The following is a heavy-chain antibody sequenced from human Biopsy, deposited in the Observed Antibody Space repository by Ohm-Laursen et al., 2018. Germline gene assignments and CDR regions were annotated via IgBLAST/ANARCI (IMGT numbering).Heavy chain of an antibody. J-gene: IGHJ6*02. CDR3: TRDSGQWRVEDFYYYGMDV. D-gene: IGHD6-19*01. V-gene: IGHV4-59*01. CDR1: GGSISSSY. CDR2: IYYSGST. Sequence: TLSLTCSVSGGSISSSYWSWIRQPPGKGLEWIGGIYYSGSTNYNPSLKSRVTISVDTSKNQFSMKLSSVTAADTAVYYCTRDSGQWRVEDFYYYGMDVWGQGTTVTVSS.